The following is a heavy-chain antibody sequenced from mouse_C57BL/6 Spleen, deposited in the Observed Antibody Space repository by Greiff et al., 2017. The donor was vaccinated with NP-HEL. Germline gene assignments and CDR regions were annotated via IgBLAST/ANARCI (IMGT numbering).Heavy chain of an antibody. CDR1: GFTFSSYA. J-gene: IGHJ4*01. Sequence: DVMLVESGEGLVKPGGSLKLSCAASGFTFSSYALSWVRQTPEKRLEWVAYLSSGGDYIYYADTVKGRFTISRDNARNTLYLQMSSLKSEDTAMYYCTRDTLDAMDYWGQGTSVTVSS. CDR3: TRDTLDAMDY. CDR2: LSSGGDYI. V-gene: IGHV5-9-1*02. D-gene: IGHD6-1*01.